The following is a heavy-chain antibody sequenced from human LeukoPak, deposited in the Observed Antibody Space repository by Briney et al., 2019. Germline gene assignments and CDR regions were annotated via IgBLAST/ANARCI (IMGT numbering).Heavy chain of an antibody. Sequence: PGGSLRLSCAASGFTFSSYAIHWVRQAPGKGLEWVAIISSDGSNEFYADSVKGRFTISRDNSKNTLYLQMSSFRTEDTAVYYCSRSSSTLWWTFDYWGQGTLVTVSS. CDR3: SRSSSTLWWTFDY. D-gene: IGHD2-21*01. V-gene: IGHV3-30-3*01. CDR1: GFTFSSYA. J-gene: IGHJ4*02. CDR2: ISSDGSNE.